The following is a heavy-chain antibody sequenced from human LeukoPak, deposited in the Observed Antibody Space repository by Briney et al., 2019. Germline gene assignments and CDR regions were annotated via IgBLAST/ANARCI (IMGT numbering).Heavy chain of an antibody. CDR2: MNPNSGST. V-gene: IGHV1-8*03. CDR3: ARAEGTPYYYGSGSYYSVY. J-gene: IGHJ4*02. D-gene: IGHD3-10*01. Sequence: ASVKVSCKASGYTFTSYDINWVRQATGQGLEWMGWMNPNSGSTGYAQKFQGRVTITRNTSISTAYMELSSLGSEDTAVYYCARAEGTPYYYGSGSYYSVYWGQGTLVTVSS. CDR1: GYTFTSYD.